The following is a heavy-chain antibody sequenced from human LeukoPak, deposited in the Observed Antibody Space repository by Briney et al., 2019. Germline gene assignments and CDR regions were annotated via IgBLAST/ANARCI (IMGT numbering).Heavy chain of an antibody. J-gene: IGHJ4*02. V-gene: IGHV3-21*01. CDR2: ISSSSSYI. CDR3: ARGEYCSSTSCHSFQN. D-gene: IGHD2-2*02. Sequence: GGSLRLSCAASGFTFSSYSMNWVRQAPGKGLEWVSSISSSSSYIYYADSVKGRFTISRDNAKNSLYLQMNSLRAEDTAVYYCARGEYCSSTSCHSFQNWGQGTLVTVSS. CDR1: GFTFSSYS.